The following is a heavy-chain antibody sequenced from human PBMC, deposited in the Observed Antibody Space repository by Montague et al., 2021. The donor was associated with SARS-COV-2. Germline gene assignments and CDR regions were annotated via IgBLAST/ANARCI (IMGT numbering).Heavy chain of an antibody. CDR1: GGSISSSSYY. D-gene: IGHD6-13*01. V-gene: IGHV4-39*07. CDR3: ARVGRQQLVRLSGMDV. Sequence: SETLSLTCTVSGGSISSSSYYWGWIRQPPGKGLEWIGSIYYSGSTHYNPSLKSRVTISVDTSKNQFSLKLSSATAADTAVYYCARVGRQQLVRLSGMDVWGQGTTVTVSS. CDR2: IYYSGST. J-gene: IGHJ6*02.